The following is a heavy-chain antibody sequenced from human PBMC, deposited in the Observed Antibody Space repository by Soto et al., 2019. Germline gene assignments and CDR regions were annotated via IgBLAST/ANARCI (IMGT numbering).Heavy chain of an antibody. CDR1: GFTFSSYG. D-gene: IGHD2-2*01. V-gene: IGHV3-33*01. CDR2: IWYDGSNK. Sequence: QVQLVESGGGVVQPGRSLRLSCAASGFTFSSYGMHWVRQAPGKGLEWVAVIWYDGSNKYYADSVKGRFTISRDNSKNTLYLQMNSLRADDTAVYYCARDPGYCISTSCYRGMDVWGQGTTVTVSS. CDR3: ARDPGYCISTSCYRGMDV. J-gene: IGHJ6*02.